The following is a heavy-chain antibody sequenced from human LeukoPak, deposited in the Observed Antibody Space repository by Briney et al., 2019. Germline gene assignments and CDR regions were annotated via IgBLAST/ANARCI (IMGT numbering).Heavy chain of an antibody. D-gene: IGHD4-17*01. CDR1: GFTFSDHY. Sequence: GGSLRLSCAASGFTFSDHYMDWVRQAPGKGLEWVGRNRNKAKGYSTDYAASVRGRFTISRDDSQNSLYLQMNSLRAEDTAVYYCAKFWDFGDYAIDYWGQGTLVTVSS. CDR3: AKFWDFGDYAIDY. V-gene: IGHV3-72*01. J-gene: IGHJ4*02. CDR2: NRNKAKGYST.